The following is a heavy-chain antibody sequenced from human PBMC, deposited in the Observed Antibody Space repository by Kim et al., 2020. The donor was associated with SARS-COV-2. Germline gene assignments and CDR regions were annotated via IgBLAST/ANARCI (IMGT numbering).Heavy chain of an antibody. CDR1: GASMSSSRYQ. J-gene: IGHJ6*02. CDR3: ARVEVDPHGLDV. V-gene: IGHV4-39*01. CDR2: IYYSGST. D-gene: IGHD5-12*01. Sequence: SETLSLTCTVSGASMSSSRYQWGWIRQPPGKGLEWIGSIYYSGSTYYNPSLKSRVTIFVDTSKNQFSLKLSSVTAADTAVYYCARVEVDPHGLDVWGQGTTVTVSS.